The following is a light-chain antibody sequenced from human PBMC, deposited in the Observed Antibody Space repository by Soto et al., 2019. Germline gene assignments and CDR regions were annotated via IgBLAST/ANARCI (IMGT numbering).Light chain of an antibody. CDR2: DVS. CDR3: SPYATSSTPYVL. Sequence: QSALTQPASVSGSPGQSITISCTGTSSDVGRYNLVSWYQQHPGRAPQLMIYDVSNRPSGVPDRFSGSKSGNTASLTISGLQPEDEGVYFCSPYATSSTPYVLFGGGTKVTVL. CDR1: SSDVGRYNL. J-gene: IGLJ2*01. V-gene: IGLV2-14*02.